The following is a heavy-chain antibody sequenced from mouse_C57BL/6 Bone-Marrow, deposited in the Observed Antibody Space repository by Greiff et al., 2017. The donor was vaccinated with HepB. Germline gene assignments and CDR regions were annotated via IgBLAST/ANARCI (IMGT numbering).Heavy chain of an antibody. CDR3: ARHHYYGSSYRYFDV. J-gene: IGHJ1*03. Sequence: DVKLVESGGGLVQPGGSLKLSCAASGFTFSDYYMYWVRQTPEKRLEWVAYISNGGGSTYYPDTVKGRFTISRDNAKNTLYLQMSRLKSEDTAMYYCARHHYYGSSYRYFDVWGTGTTVTVSS. V-gene: IGHV5-12*01. CDR2: ISNGGGST. CDR1: GFTFSDYY. D-gene: IGHD1-1*01.